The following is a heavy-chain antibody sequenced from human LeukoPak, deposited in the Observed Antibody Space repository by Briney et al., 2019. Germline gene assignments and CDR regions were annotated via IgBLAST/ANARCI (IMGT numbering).Heavy chain of an antibody. V-gene: IGHV3-7*04. Sequence: PGGSLRLSCVASGFTFSSYWMSWVRQAPGKGLEWVANIKQDGSEKYYVDSVKGRFTISRDNAKNSLFLQMNSPRAEDTAVYYCARGSENYLGGLDYWGQGTQVTVSS. CDR2: IKQDGSEK. CDR1: GFTFSSYW. CDR3: ARGSENYLGGLDY. J-gene: IGHJ4*02. D-gene: IGHD3-10*01.